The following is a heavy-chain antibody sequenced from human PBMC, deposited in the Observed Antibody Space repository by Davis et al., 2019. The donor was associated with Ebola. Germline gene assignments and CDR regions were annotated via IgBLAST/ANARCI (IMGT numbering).Heavy chain of an antibody. Sequence: SVKVSCKASGGTFSSYAISWVLPSPFPWLEWMGWIIPIFGTANYAQKFQGRVTITADESTSTAYRELSSLRSEDTAVYYCARGSITIFGVVIIQSRHYYYGMDVWGQGTTVTVSS. V-gene: IGHV1-69*13. CDR2: IIPIFGTA. CDR1: GGTFSSYA. J-gene: IGHJ6*02. D-gene: IGHD3-3*01. CDR3: ARGSITIFGVVIIQSRHYYYGMDV.